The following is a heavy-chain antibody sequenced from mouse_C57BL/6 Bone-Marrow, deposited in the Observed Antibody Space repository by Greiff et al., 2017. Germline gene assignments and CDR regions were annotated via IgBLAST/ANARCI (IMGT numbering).Heavy chain of an antibody. V-gene: IGHV1-69*01. Sequence: VQLQQPGAELVMPGASVKLSCKASGYTFTSYWMNWVKQRPGQGLEWIGEIDPSDSYTNYNHKFKGKSTLTVDKSSSTAYMQHSSLTSEDSAVYYVARDVSKEGATDYWGQGTSVTVSS. J-gene: IGHJ4*01. CDR2: IDPSDSYT. D-gene: IGHD2-5*01. CDR1: GYTFTSYW. CDR3: ARDVSKEGATDY.